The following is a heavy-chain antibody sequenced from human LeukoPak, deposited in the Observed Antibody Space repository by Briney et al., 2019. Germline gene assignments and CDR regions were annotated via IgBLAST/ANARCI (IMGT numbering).Heavy chain of an antibody. CDR3: AKDPLEATAGTSSFLDY. Sequence: GASVKVSCKASGYTFTGYYMHWVRQAPGQGPEWMGWINPNTGGTNYAQKFQGRVTMTTDSSISTAYMELSRLRSDDTAVYYCAKDPLEATAGTSSFLDYWGQGTLVTVSA. V-gene: IGHV1-2*02. CDR2: INPNTGGT. CDR1: GYTFTGYY. D-gene: IGHD6-13*01. J-gene: IGHJ4*02.